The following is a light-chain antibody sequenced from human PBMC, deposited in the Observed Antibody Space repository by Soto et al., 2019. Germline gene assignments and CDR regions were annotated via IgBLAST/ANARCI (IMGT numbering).Light chain of an antibody. CDR3: AAWDGSLNHIL. CDR2: NDN. CDR1: SSNMGSNT. J-gene: IGLJ2*01. V-gene: IGLV1-44*01. Sequence: QSVLTQPPSASGTPGQGVAISCSGSSSNMGSNTVNWYQHLPGTAPKLLIYNDNQRPSGVPDRFFGSKSGTSASLAITGLXXXXXADYYCAAWDGSLNHILFGGGTKLTVL.